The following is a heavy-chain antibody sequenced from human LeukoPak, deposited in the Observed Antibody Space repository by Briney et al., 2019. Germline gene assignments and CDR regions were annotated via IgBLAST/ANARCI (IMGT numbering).Heavy chain of an antibody. V-gene: IGHV4-31*03. Sequence: SETLSLTCTVSGGSISSGGYYWSWIRQHPGKGLEWIGYIYYSGSTYYNPSLKSRVTISVDTSKNQFSLKLSSVTAADTAVYYCARDDSSNYYFHYWGQGTLVTVSS. J-gene: IGHJ4*02. CDR3: ARDDSSNYYFHY. CDR2: IYYSGST. D-gene: IGHD3-22*01. CDR1: GGSISSGGYY.